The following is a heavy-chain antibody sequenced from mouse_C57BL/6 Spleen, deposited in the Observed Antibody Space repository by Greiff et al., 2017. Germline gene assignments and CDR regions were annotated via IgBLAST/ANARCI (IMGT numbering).Heavy chain of an antibody. CDR2: ISNLAYSI. J-gene: IGHJ1*03. CDR3: VRRDSYWCFDV. CDR1: GFTFSDYG. V-gene: IGHV5-15*01. D-gene: IGHD2-12*01. Sequence: EVKLMESGGGLVQPGGSLKLSCAASGFTFSDYGMAWVRQAPRKGPEWVAFISNLAYSIYYADTVTGRFTISRENAKNTLYLEMGSLRSEGTAMYYCVRRDSYWCFDVWGTGTTVTVT.